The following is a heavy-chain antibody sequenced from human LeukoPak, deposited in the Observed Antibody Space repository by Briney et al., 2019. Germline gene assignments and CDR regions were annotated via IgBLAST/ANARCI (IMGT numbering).Heavy chain of an antibody. V-gene: IGHV4-39*07. Sequence: PSETLSLTCSVSGGSMTDGDYYWGWVRQSPGTGLQWIATSYQGASLKSRVTISLDTSKNQFSLKLNSVIAADTAVYYCARAKVGPTRYYGMDVWGQGTTVTVSS. CDR3: ARAKVGPTRYYGMDV. D-gene: IGHD1-26*01. J-gene: IGHJ6*02. CDR1: GGSMTDGDYY. CDR2: TS.